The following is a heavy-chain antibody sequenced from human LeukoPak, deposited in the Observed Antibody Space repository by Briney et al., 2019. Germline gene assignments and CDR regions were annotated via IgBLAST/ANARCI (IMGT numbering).Heavy chain of an antibody. CDR1: GFTFSSYA. J-gene: IGHJ4*02. D-gene: IGHD2-2*01. CDR2: ISGSGGST. V-gene: IGHV3-23*01. CDR3: AGGRISPYCSSTSCYFENYFDY. Sequence: PGGSLRLSCAASGFTFSSYAMSWVRQAPGKGLEWVSAISGSGGSTYYADSVKGRFTISRDNSKNTLYLQMNSLRAEDTAVYYCAGGRISPYCSSTSCYFENYFDYWGQGTLVTVSS.